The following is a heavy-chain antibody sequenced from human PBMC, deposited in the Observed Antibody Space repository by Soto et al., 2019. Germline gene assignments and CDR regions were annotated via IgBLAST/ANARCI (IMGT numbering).Heavy chain of an antibody. CDR3: AKDPSPQPIPAVTPGWFDP. Sequence: LSLTCTVSGDSIRDGGYYWAWIRQRPGEGLEWMGYIYFTGKTNYNPSLENRLTMSVDMSRRQLYLRLTSVTAADTAVYFCAKDPSPQPIPAVTPGWFDPWGQGISVTVSS. J-gene: IGHJ5*02. CDR2: IYFTGKT. V-gene: IGHV4-31*03. CDR1: GDSIRDGGYY. D-gene: IGHD4-4*01.